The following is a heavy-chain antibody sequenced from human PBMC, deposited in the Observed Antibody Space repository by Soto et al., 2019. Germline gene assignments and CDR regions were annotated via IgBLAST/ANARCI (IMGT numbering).Heavy chain of an antibody. CDR2: IYYSGST. Sequence: SETLSLTCTVSGGSISSYYWSWIRQPPGKGLEWIGYIYYSGSTNYNPSLKRRVTISVDTSKNQFSLKLSSVTAADTAVYYCARLEYSSPRGLGFDYWGQGTLVTVSS. CDR3: ARLEYSSPRGLGFDY. J-gene: IGHJ4*02. CDR1: GGSISSYY. D-gene: IGHD6-6*01. V-gene: IGHV4-59*08.